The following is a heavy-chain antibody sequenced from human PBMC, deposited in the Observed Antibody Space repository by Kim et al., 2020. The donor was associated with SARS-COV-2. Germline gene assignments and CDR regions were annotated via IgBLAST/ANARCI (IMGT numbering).Heavy chain of an antibody. CDR2: IYYSGST. CDR3: ARHGRRPAPYYFDY. CDR1: GGSISSSSYY. Sequence: SETLSLTCTVSGGSISSSSYYWGWIRQPPGKGLEWIGSIYYSGSTYYNPSLKSRVTISVDTSKNQFSLKLSSVTAADTAVYYCARHGRRPAPYYFDYWGQETLVTVSS. V-gene: IGHV4-39*01. J-gene: IGHJ4*02. D-gene: IGHD1-1*01.